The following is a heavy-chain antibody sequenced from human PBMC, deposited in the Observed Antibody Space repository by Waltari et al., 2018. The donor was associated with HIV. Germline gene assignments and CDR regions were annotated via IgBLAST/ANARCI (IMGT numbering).Heavy chain of an antibody. J-gene: IGHJ2*01. V-gene: IGHV4-59*01. Sequence: QVQLQESGPGLVKPSETLSLTCTVSGGSISSYYWSWIRQPPGKGLEWIGYIYYSGSTNYTPPLKSRVTISVDTSKNQFSLKLSSVTAADTAVYYCARDPRPYWYFDLWGRGTLVTVSS. CDR1: GGSISSYY. CDR3: ARDPRPYWYFDL. CDR2: IYYSGST.